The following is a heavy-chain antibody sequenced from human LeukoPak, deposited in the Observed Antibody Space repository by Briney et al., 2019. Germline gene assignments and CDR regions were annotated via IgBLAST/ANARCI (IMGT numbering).Heavy chain of an antibody. CDR2: IYYSGST. CDR1: GGSISSGSYY. V-gene: IGHV4-39*01. Sequence: PSETLSLTCTVSGGSISSGSYYWGCIRQPPGKGLEWIGSIYYSGSTYYNPSLKSRVTISGDTSKNQFSLKLSSVTAADTAVYYCARHGRGYYDSSGYYYDSFDYWGQGNLVTVSS. CDR3: ARHGRGYYDSSGYYYDSFDY. J-gene: IGHJ4*02. D-gene: IGHD3-22*01.